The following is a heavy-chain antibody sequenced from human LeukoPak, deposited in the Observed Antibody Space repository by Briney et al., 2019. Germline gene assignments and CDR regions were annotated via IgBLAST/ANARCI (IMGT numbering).Heavy chain of an antibody. V-gene: IGHV1-2*02. CDR3: ALAGILGYCSSTSCSGWFDP. CDR1: GYTFTGYY. Sequence: ASVKVSCKASGYTFTGYYMHWVRQAPGQGLEWMGWINPNSGGTNYAQKFQGRVTMTRDTSISTAYMELSRLRSDDTAVYYCALAGILGYCSSTSCSGWFDPWGQGTLVTVSS. J-gene: IGHJ5*02. D-gene: IGHD2-2*01. CDR2: INPNSGGT.